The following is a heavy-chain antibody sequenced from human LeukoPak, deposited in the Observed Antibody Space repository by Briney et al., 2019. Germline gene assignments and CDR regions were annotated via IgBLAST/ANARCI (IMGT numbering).Heavy chain of an antibody. CDR3: ARVYYDSSGYSNDAFDI. D-gene: IGHD3-22*01. V-gene: IGHV4-59*01. CDR1: GGSISSYY. CDR2: IYYSGST. Sequence: SETLSLTCTVSGGSISSYYWSWIRQPPGKGLEWIGYIYYSGSTNYNPSLKSRVTISVDTSKNQFSLKLSSVTAADTAVYYCARVYYDSSGYSNDAFDIWGQGTMVTVSS. J-gene: IGHJ3*02.